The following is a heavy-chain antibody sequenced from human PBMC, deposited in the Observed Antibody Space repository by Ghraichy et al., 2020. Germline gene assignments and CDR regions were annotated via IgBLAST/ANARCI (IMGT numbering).Heavy chain of an antibody. CDR3: AKVALKVINDAFDM. Sequence: GESLNISCAASGFTFSSYAMTWVRQAPGKGLEWVSAIRGSGGSTYYADSVKGRFTISRDNSKNTLYLQMNSLRAEDTAVYYCAKVALKVINDAFDMWGQGTMVTVSS. CDR1: GFTFSSYA. D-gene: IGHD3-10*01. CDR2: IRGSGGST. V-gene: IGHV3-23*01. J-gene: IGHJ3*02.